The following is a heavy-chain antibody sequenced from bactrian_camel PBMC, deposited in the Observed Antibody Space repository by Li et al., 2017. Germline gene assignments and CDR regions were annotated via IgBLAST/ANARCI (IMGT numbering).Heavy chain of an antibody. Sequence: QLVESGGGSVQPGGSLRLSCGASGHTYSSNCMGWFRQAPGKEREGVAFVYFGGGSTYYADSVRGRFTISQNDAKDTVYLQMDSLKPEDTAMYFCAANGPCRVIATQPMVSEYDHWGQGTQVTVS. J-gene: IGHJ4*01. CDR1: GHTYSSNC. V-gene: IGHV3S40*01. CDR3: AANGPCRVIATQPMVSEYDH. D-gene: IGHD4*01. CDR2: VYFGGGST.